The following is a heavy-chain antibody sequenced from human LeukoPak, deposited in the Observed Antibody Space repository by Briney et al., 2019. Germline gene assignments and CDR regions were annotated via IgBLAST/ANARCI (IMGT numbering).Heavy chain of an antibody. CDR3: AKDERGYYDSSGFFGAIDY. V-gene: IGHV3-30*02. J-gene: IGHJ4*02. CDR2: IWYDGSNK. D-gene: IGHD3-22*01. CDR1: GFTFNRYA. Sequence: GGSLRLSCAASGFTFNRYAMHWVRQAPGKGLEWVAFIWYDGSNKHYADSVKGRFTVSRDNSKNTLYLQMNSLRAEDTAVYYCAKDERGYYDSSGFFGAIDYWGQGSLVSVSS.